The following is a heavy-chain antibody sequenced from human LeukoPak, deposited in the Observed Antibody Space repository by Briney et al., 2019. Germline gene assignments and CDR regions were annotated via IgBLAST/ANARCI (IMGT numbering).Heavy chain of an antibody. V-gene: IGHV3-21*01. J-gene: IGHJ1*01. Sequence: GGPLRLSCAASGFTFSSYSMNWVRQAPGKGLEWVSSISSSSYIYYADSVKGRFTISRDNAKNSLYLQMNSLRAEDTAVYYCARWGTYCGGDCYFEYFQHWGQGTLVTVSS. D-gene: IGHD2-21*02. CDR3: ARWGTYCGGDCYFEYFQH. CDR1: GFTFSSYS. CDR2: ISSSSYI.